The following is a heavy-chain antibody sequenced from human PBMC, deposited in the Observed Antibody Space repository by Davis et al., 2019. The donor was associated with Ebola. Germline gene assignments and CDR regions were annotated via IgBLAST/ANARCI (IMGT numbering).Heavy chain of an antibody. D-gene: IGHD3-10*01. V-gene: IGHV1-18*01. CDR2: ISAYNGNT. CDR1: GYTFTSYG. CDR3: ATSYYYGSGDRYGMGV. Sequence: AASVKVSCKASGYTFTSYGISWVRQAPGQGLEWMGWISAYNGNTNYAQKLQGRVTMTTDTSTSTAYMELRSLRSDDTAVYYCATSYYYGSGDRYGMGVWGQGTTVTVSS. J-gene: IGHJ6*02.